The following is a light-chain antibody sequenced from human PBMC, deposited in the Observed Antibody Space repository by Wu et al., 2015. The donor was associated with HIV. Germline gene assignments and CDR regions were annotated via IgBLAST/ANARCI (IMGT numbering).Light chain of an antibody. CDR1: QSVSSTY. CDR3: HQYGGSPPFT. CDR2: AAS. V-gene: IGKV3-20*01. J-gene: IGKJ3*01. Sequence: NVLTQSPGTLSLSPGERATLSCRASQSVSSTYLAWYQQKPGHPPRLLIYAASRRATGIPDRFSGSGSGTDFSLTISRLEPEDFAVYYCHQYGGSPPFTFGPGTKVDIK.